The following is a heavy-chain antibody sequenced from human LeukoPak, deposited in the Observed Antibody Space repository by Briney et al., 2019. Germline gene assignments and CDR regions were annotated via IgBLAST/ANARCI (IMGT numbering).Heavy chain of an antibody. Sequence: ASVKVSCKASGYTFTSYGISWVRQAPGQGLEWMGWISAYNGNTNYAQKLQGRVTMTTDTSTSTVYMELRSLRSDDTAVYYCARPGVVRGVIPYYFDYWGQGTLVTVSS. V-gene: IGHV1-18*01. CDR1: GYTFTSYG. CDR2: ISAYNGNT. J-gene: IGHJ4*02. D-gene: IGHD3-10*02. CDR3: ARPGVVRGVIPYYFDY.